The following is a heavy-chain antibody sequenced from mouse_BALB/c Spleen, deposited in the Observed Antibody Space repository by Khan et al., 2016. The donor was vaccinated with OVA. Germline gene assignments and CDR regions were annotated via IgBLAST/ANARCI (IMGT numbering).Heavy chain of an antibody. CDR3: ASHLTGSVAY. CDR1: GFTFSSYS. J-gene: IGHJ3*01. Sequence: EVELVESGGDLVEPGGSLKLSCAASGFTFSSYSMSWVRQTPDKRLEWVATISSGGDYTYYPDIVKGRFTISRDNAKNTLYLQMSSLKSEDTAMYYWASHLTGSVAYWGQGTLVAVSA. CDR2: ISSGGDYT. D-gene: IGHD4-1*01. V-gene: IGHV5-6*01.